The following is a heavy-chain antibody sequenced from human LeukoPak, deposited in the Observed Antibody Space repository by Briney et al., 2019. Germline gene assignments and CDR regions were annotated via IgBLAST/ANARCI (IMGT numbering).Heavy chain of an antibody. J-gene: IGHJ2*01. CDR2: IYYSGST. CDR3: ARFRRDYYDSSGYYFSWYFDL. V-gene: IGHV4-59*01. D-gene: IGHD3-22*01. CDR1: GGSISSYY. Sequence: PSETLSLTCTVSGGSISSYYWSWIRQPPGKGLEWIGYIYYSGSTNYNPSLKSRVTISVDTSKNQFSLKLSSVTAADTAVYYCARFRRDYYDSSGYYFSWYFDLWGRGTLVTVSS.